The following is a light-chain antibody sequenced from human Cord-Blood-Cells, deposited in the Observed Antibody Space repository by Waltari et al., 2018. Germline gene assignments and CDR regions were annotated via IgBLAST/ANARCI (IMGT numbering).Light chain of an antibody. CDR1: QDISNY. V-gene: IGKV1-33*01. CDR2: DAS. J-gene: IGKJ2*01. Sequence: DIQMTQSPSSLSASVVARVTITCQARQDISNYLNWYQQKPGKAPKLLIYDASNLETGVPSRFSGSGSGTDFTFTISSLQPEDIATYYCQQYDNLPMYTFGQGTKLEIK. CDR3: QQYDNLPMYT.